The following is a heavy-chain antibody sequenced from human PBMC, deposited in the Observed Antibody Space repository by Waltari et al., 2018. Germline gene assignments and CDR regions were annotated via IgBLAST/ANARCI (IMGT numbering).Heavy chain of an antibody. J-gene: IGHJ1*01. Sequence: QVQLQQWGAGLLKPSETLSLTCAVYGGSFSGYYWSWIRQPPGKGLEWIGEINHSGSTNYNPSLKSRVTISVDTSKNQFSLKLSSVTAADTAVYYCVRGAGYSLFQHWGQGTLVTVSS. CDR1: GGSFSGYY. D-gene: IGHD2-15*01. V-gene: IGHV4-34*01. CDR3: VRGAGYSLFQH. CDR2: INHSGST.